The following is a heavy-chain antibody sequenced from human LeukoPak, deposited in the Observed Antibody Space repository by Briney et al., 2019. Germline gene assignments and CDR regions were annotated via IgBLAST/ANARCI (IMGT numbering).Heavy chain of an antibody. J-gene: IGHJ5*02. V-gene: IGHV4-31*03. Sequence: SETLSLTCTVSGGSISSGGYYWSWIRQHPGKGLEWIGYIYHSGSTYYNPSLKSRVTISVDTSKNQFSLKLSSVTAADTAVYYCARYRIRYCSGGSCYKWFDPWGQGTLVTVSS. CDR3: ARYRIRYCSGGSCYKWFDP. CDR1: GGSISSGGYY. CDR2: IYHSGST. D-gene: IGHD2-15*01.